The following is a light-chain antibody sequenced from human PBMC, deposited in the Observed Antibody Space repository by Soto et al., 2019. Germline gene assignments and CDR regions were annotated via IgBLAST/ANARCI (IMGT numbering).Light chain of an antibody. CDR1: SSNLGAGYD. Sequence: QSVVTQPPSVSGAPGQRVTISCTGSSSNLGAGYDVYWYRHLPGTAPKLLIYGNSNRPSGVPDRFSGSKSGTSASLAITGLLAEDEADYYCQSYDSSLSGVVFGGGTKLTVL. CDR2: GNS. J-gene: IGLJ2*01. CDR3: QSYDSSLSGVV. V-gene: IGLV1-40*01.